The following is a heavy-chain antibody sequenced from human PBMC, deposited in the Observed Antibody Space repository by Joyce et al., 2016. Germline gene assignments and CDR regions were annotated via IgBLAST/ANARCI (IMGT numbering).Heavy chain of an antibody. CDR3: TRSLPHGDGDKRATDI. J-gene: IGHJ4*02. CDR1: GYSFTNYA. CDR2: IHAGSGGK. V-gene: IGHV1-3*05. D-gene: IGHD7-27*01. Sequence: QVLLVQSGPAQKEPGASMTLSCKTSGYSFTNYALNWVRQAPGQGLEWMGRIHAGSGGKMFSQKFYDRVSITTDTSASTVYMEMRGLTSADTATYYCTRSLPHGDGDKRATDIWGQGTLVTVSS.